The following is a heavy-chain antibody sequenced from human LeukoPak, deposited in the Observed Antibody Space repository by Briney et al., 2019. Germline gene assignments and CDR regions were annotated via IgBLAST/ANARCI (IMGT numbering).Heavy chain of an antibody. CDR1: EYTFTSYD. CDR2: MNPTGGNT. D-gene: IGHD6-13*01. Sequence: GASVKVSCKASEYTFTSYDSNWVRPATGQGLEWMGWMNPTGGNTGYAQKFQGRLTMTRNTSISTAYMELSSLRSEDTAVYYCAREGSSNFDYWGQGTLVTVSS. J-gene: IGHJ4*02. V-gene: IGHV1-8*01. CDR3: AREGSSNFDY.